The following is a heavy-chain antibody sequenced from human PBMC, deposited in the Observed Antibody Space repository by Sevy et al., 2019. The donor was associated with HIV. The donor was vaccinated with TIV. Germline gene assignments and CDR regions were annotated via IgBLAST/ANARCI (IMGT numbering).Heavy chain of an antibody. CDR1: GYTLTSYG. CDR2: ISAYNGNT. D-gene: IGHD3-10*01. V-gene: IGHV1-18*01. CDR3: ARDIPYYYGSGSPGNDY. Sequence: ASVKVSCKASGYTLTSYGISWVRQAPGQGLEWMGWISAYNGNTNYAQRLQGRVTMTTDTSTSTAYMELRSLRSDDTAVYYCARDIPYYYGSGSPGNDYWGQGTLVTVSS. J-gene: IGHJ4*02.